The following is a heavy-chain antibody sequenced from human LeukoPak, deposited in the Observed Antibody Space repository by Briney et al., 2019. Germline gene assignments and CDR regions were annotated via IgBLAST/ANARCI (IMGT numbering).Heavy chain of an antibody. V-gene: IGHV4-39*07. CDR1: GGSISSSSYY. D-gene: IGHD6-13*01. J-gene: IGHJ4*02. Sequence: SETLSLTCTVSGGSISSSSYYWSWIRQPPGKGLEWIGEINHSGSTNYNPSLKSRVTISVDTSKNQFSLKLSSVTAADTAVYYCARGYHQQLVRGWDYWGQGTLVTVSS. CDR3: ARGYHQQLVRGWDY. CDR2: INHSGST.